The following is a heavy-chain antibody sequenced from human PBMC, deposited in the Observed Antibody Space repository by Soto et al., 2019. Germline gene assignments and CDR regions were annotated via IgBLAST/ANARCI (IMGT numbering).Heavy chain of an antibody. Sequence: SVEVSCRASGGTFSSYGVTWVRQAPGQGLEWVGGINSFSESTTYAQRFQGRVTINADESTSTAYMELINLRSEDTAVYYCARPGLKRGSSWFDYWGQGTLVTVSS. CDR1: GGTFSSYG. J-gene: IGHJ5*01. V-gene: IGHV1-69*13. CDR2: INSFSEST. CDR3: ARPGLKRGSSWFDY. D-gene: IGHD3-16*01.